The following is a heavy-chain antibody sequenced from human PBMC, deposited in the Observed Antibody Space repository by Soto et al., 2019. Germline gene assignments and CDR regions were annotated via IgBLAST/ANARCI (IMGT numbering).Heavy chain of an antibody. V-gene: IGHV4-59*01. CDR1: GDSISSYY. D-gene: IGHD2-15*01. J-gene: IGHJ4*02. CDR3: AKDYCSRGGTCYYSLDY. Sequence: SETLSLTCTVSGDSISSYYWSWIRQPPGKGLEWIGYIYYSGSTDYDPSLKSRVTISVDTSKNQFSLKLSSVTAADTAVYYCAKDYCSRGGTCYYSLDYWGQGTLVTVSS. CDR2: IYYSGST.